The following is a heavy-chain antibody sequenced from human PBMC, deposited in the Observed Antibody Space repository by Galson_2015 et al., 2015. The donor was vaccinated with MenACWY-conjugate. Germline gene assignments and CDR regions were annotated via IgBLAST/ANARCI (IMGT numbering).Heavy chain of an antibody. V-gene: IGHV5-10-1*01. Sequence: QSGAEVKKPGESLRISCKGSGYSFTSYWISWVRQMPGKGLEWMGRIDPSDSYTNYSPSFQGHVTISADKSISTAYLQWSSLKASDTAMYYCARHSRDSSGYGVNYLDYWGQGTLVTVSS. CDR2: IDPSDSYT. D-gene: IGHD3-22*01. CDR3: ARHSRDSSGYGVNYLDY. J-gene: IGHJ4*02. CDR1: GYSFTSYW.